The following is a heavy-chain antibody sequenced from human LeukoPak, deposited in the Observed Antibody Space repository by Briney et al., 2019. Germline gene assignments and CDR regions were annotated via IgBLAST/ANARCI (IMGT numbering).Heavy chain of an antibody. CDR1: GYTFTDYY. J-gene: IGHJ4*02. CDR3: ATEEGYSSKRVEY. V-gene: IGHV1-69-2*01. CDR2: VDPEDGET. Sequence: ASVKVSCKVSGYTFTDYYMHWVQQAPGKGLEWMGLVDPEDGETIYAEKFQGRVTITADTSTDTAYMELSSLRSEDTAVYYCATEEGYSSKRVEYWGQGTLVTVSS. D-gene: IGHD6-19*01.